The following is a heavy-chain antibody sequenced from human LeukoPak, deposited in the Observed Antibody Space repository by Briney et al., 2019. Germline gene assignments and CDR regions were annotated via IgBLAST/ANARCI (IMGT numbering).Heavy chain of an antibody. CDR1: GFTFDDYG. CDR3: ARDRTAAPLDS. Sequence: GGSLRLSCAASGFTFDDYGMSWVRQAPGKGLEWVSGINWNGGSTGYADSVKGRFTISRDNAKNSLYLQMNSLRVEDTAVFYCARDRTAAPLDSWGQGTLVTVSS. J-gene: IGHJ4*02. D-gene: IGHD6-13*01. V-gene: IGHV3-20*04. CDR2: INWNGGST.